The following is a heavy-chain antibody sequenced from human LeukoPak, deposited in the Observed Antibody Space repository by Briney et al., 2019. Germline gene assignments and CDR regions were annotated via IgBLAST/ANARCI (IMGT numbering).Heavy chain of an antibody. J-gene: IGHJ5*02. D-gene: IGHD2-15*01. CDR1: GYTFTGYY. Sequence: GASVKVSCKASGYTFTGYYMHWVRQPPGQGLEGMGWINPNSGGTNYAQKFQGRVTMTRDTSISTAYMELSRLRSDDTAVYYCAREGSCSGGSCYPAGYNWFDPWGQGTLVTVSS. V-gene: IGHV1-2*02. CDR3: AREGSCSGGSCYPAGYNWFDP. CDR2: INPNSGGT.